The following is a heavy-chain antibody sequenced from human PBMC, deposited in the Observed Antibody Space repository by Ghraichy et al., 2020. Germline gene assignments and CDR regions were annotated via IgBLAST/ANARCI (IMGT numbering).Heavy chain of an antibody. V-gene: IGHV4-59*01. Sequence: SETLSLTCTVSGGSISSYYWSWIRQPPGKGLEWIGYIYYSGSTNYNPSLKSRVTISVDTSKNQFSLKLSSVTAADTAVYYCARDLNSGYLINWGQGTLVTVSS. CDR1: GGSISSYY. CDR2: IYYSGST. J-gene: IGHJ4*02. CDR3: ARDLNSGYLIN. D-gene: IGHD5-12*01.